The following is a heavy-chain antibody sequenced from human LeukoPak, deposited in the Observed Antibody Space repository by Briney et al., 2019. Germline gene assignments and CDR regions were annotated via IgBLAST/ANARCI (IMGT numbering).Heavy chain of an antibody. CDR2: IYYSGST. Sequence: SETLSLTCTVSGGSISSSSYYWGWIRQPPGKGLEWIGSIYYSGSTYYNPSLKSRVTISVDTSKNQFSLKLSSVTAADTAVYYCARNGYSSGWYQAEYFQHWGQGTLVTVSS. CDR3: ARNGYSSGWYQAEYFQH. J-gene: IGHJ1*01. CDR1: GGSISSSSYY. D-gene: IGHD6-19*01. V-gene: IGHV4-39*01.